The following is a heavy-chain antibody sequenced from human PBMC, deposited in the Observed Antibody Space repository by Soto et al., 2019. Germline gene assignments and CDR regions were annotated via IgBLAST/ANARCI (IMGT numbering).Heavy chain of an antibody. CDR3: ARGREEAAMHYYFDY. CDR2: INHSGST. V-gene: IGHV4-34*01. Sequence: QVQLQQWGAGLLKPSETLSLTCAVYGGSFSGYYWSWIRQPPGKGLEWIGEINHSGSTNYNPSLKNLVTISVDTSKNQFSLKLSSVTAADTAVYYCARGREEAAMHYYFDYWGQGTLVTVSS. J-gene: IGHJ4*02. D-gene: IGHD2-2*01. CDR1: GGSFSGYY.